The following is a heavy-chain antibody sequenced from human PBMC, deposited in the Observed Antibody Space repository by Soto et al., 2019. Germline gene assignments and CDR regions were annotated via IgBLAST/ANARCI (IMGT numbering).Heavy chain of an antibody. CDR3: ARRCGYIFDY. J-gene: IGHJ4*02. D-gene: IGHD5-18*01. Sequence: QVQLQESGPGLVKPSETLSLTCTVSGGSIRSYYWSWIRQPPGKGLEWIGYIYYSGSTNYNPSLKSGVTISVDTSKNQFSPKLSSVTAADTAVYYCARRCGYIFDYWGQGTLVSVSS. V-gene: IGHV4-59*01. CDR1: GGSIRSYY. CDR2: IYYSGST.